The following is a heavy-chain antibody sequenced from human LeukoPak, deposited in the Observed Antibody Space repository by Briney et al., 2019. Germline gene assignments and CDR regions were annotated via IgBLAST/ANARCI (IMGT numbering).Heavy chain of an antibody. CDR1: GFTFSSYA. V-gene: IGHV3-23*01. J-gene: IGHJ4*02. Sequence: PGGSLRLSCAASGFTFSSYAMSWVRQAPGKGLEWVSAISGSGGSTYYADSVKGRFTISRDNSKNTLYLQMDSLRPEDTAVYYCAKEFGGYAYGAYFDYWGQGTLVTVSS. D-gene: IGHD5-18*01. CDR3: AKEFGGYAYGAYFDY. CDR2: ISGSGGST.